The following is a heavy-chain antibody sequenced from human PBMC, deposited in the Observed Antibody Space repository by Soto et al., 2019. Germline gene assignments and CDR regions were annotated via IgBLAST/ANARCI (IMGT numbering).Heavy chain of an antibody. CDR3: VRSHDAGFDY. V-gene: IGHV3-30*03. CDR1: GFTFSSYG. J-gene: IGHJ4*02. CDR2: ISYDGSNK. Sequence: QSGGSLRLSCAASGFTFSSYGMHWVRQAPGKGLEWVAVISYDGSNKYYADSVKGRFTISRDNSKNTLYLQMNSLRVEDTALYYCVRSHDAGFDYWGQGTLVTVSS. D-gene: IGHD3-16*01.